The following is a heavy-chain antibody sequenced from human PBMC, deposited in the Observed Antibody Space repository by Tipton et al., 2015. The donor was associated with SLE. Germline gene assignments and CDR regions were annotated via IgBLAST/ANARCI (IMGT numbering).Heavy chain of an antibody. Sequence: TLSLTCTVSGGSISNYYWNWIRQPPGKGLEWIGYIYYSGSTNYNPSLKSRVTISVDTSKNQFSLKLSSVTAADTAVYYCARGGTGDGRNPFDPWGQGTLVTVSS. J-gene: IGHJ5*02. CDR1: GGSISNYY. CDR3: ARGGTGDGRNPFDP. CDR2: IYYSGST. V-gene: IGHV4-59*01. D-gene: IGHD4-23*01.